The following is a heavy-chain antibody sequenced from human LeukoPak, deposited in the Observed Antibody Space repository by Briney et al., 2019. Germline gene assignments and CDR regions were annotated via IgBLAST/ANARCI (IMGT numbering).Heavy chain of an antibody. CDR2: IYHSGST. V-gene: IGHV4-30-2*01. J-gene: IGHJ6*03. Sequence: PSETLSLTCTVSGGSISSGGYYWSWIRQPPGKGLEWIGYIYHSGSTYYNPSLKSRVTISVDRSKNQFSLKLSSGTAADTAVYYCARDQRYMDVWGKGTTVTVSS. CDR3: ARDQRYMDV. CDR1: GGSISSGGYY.